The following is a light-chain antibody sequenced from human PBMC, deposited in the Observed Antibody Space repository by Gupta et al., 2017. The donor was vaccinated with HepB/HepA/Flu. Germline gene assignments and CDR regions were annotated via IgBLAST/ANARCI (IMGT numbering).Light chain of an antibody. V-gene: IGKV3-15*01. CDR2: GAS. CDR3: QQYNNWPIT. Sequence: EIVMTQPPATLSVSPGERATLSCSASQSVSSNLAWYQQKPGQAPRLLIYGASTRATGIPARFSGSGSGTEFTLTISSLQSEDFAVYYCQQYNNWPITFGQGTRLEIK. J-gene: IGKJ5*01. CDR1: QSVSSN.